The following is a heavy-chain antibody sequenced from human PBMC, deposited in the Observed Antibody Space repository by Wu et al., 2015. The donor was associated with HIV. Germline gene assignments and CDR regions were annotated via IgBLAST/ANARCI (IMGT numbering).Heavy chain of an antibody. J-gene: IGHJ4*03. Sequence: QVQLVQSGAEVKKPGASVKVSCKASGYTFTTYYMHWVRQAPGQGLEWMGIINPSIGSTSYAQKFQGRLTMTSDTSTSTLYMDLSGLKSEDTAVYYCARDLSPPFPRGXSWYFDYVGPGTLVTVSS. CDR2: INPSIGST. V-gene: IGHV1-46*03. D-gene: IGHD2-2*01. CDR3: ARDLSPPFPRGXSWYFDY. CDR1: GYTFTTYY.